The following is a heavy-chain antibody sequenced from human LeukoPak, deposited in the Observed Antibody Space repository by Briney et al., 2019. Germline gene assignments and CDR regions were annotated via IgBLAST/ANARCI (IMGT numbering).Heavy chain of an antibody. J-gene: IGHJ6*02. V-gene: IGHV1-18*01. CDR1: GYTFTSYG. CDR2: ISAYNGNT. D-gene: IGHD3-3*01. Sequence: AAVKVSCKASGYTFTSYGISWVRQAPGQGLEWMGWISAYNGNTNYAQKLQSRVTMTTDTSTSTAYTELRSLRSDDTAVYYCARVYDFWSGYYGDYYGMDVWGQGTTVTVSS. CDR3: ARVYDFWSGYYGDYYGMDV.